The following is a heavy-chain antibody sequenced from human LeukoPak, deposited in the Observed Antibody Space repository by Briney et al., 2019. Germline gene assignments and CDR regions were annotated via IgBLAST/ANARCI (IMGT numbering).Heavy chain of an antibody. V-gene: IGHV1-46*01. CDR3: ARASLGGAPSYYFDY. CDR2: INPSGGST. Sequence: GASVKVSCKASGYTFTGYYMHWVRQAPGQGLEWMGIINPSGGSTSYAQKFQGRVTMTRDTSTSTVYMELSSLRSEDTAVYSCARASLGGAPSYYFDYWGQGTLVTVSS. J-gene: IGHJ4*02. D-gene: IGHD3-16*01. CDR1: GYTFTGYY.